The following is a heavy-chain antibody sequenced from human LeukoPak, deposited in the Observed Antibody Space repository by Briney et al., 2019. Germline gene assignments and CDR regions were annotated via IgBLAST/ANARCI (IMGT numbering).Heavy chain of an antibody. J-gene: IGHJ4*02. Sequence: SETLSLTRTVSGGSISNYYWSWIRQPAGKGLEWIGRIYSSGSTSYNPSLKSRVTMSVDTSKNQFSLKLSSVTAADTAVYYCARALRYCSSGVCHFDYWGQGTLVTVSS. D-gene: IGHD2-8*01. CDR3: ARALRYCSSGVCHFDY. CDR2: IYSSGST. V-gene: IGHV4-4*07. CDR1: GGSISNYY.